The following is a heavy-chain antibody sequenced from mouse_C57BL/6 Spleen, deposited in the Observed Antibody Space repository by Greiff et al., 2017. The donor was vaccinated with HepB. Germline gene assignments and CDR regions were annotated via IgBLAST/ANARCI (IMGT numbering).Heavy chain of an antibody. D-gene: IGHD2-5*01. CDR3: ASAYYSNPPWFAY. CDR1: GFTFSSYT. Sequence: EVMLVESGGGLVKPGGSLKLSCAASGFTFSSYTMSWVRQTPEKRLEWVATISGGGGNTYYPDSVKGRFTISRDNAKNTLYLQMSSLRSEDTALYYCASAYYSNPPWFAYWGQGTLVTVSA. V-gene: IGHV5-9*01. J-gene: IGHJ3*01. CDR2: ISGGGGNT.